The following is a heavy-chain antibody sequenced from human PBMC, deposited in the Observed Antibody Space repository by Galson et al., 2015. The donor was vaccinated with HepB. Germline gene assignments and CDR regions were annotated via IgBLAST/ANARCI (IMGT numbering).Heavy chain of an antibody. J-gene: IGHJ4*02. D-gene: IGHD5-18*01. CDR3: AKDKIGYGLIMLSDY. V-gene: IGHV3-23*01. CDR1: GFTFSSYA. Sequence: SLRLSCAASGFTFSSYAMSWVRQAPGKGLEWVSAISGSGGSTYYADSVKGRFTISRDNSKNTLYLQMNSLRAEDTAVYYCAKDKIGYGLIMLSDYWGQGTLVTVSS. CDR2: ISGSGGST.